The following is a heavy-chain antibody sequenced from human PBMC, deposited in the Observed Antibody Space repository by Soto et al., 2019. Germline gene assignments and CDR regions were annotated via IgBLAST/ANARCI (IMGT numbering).Heavy chain of an antibody. V-gene: IGHV6-1*01. CDR3: ARLMGESWLDS. CDR2: TYYRSKWYN. CDR1: GDSVSTNSAT. J-gene: IGHJ5*01. Sequence: SQTLSLTCAISGDSVSTNSATWDWIRQPPSRGLEWLGRTYYRSKWYNDYAVSVKGRITINPDTSNNQLSLQLDSVTPDDTAVDYCARLMGESWLDSWGQGTLVTVSS. D-gene: IGHD2-8*01.